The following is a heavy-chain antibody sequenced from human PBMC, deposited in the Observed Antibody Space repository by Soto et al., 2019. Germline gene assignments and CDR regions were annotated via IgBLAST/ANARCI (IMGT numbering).Heavy chain of an antibody. CDR3: VPSNWFDP. CDR1: ADSISSYY. V-gene: IGHV4-59*01. CDR2: IYYSGST. J-gene: IGHJ5*02. Sequence: SETLSLTCTVSADSISSYYWSWIRQPPGKGLEWIGYIYYSGSTNYNPSLKSRVTISIDTSKNQFSLKLSSVTAADTAVYYCVPSNWFDPWGQGTLVTVSS.